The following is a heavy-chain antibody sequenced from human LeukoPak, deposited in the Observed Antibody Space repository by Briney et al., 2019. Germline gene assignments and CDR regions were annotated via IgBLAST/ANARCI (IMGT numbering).Heavy chain of an antibody. Sequence: GESLRLSCAASGFTFSNYAMSWVRQAPGKGLEWVSGFSSSGGNPYYADSVKGRFTMSRDNSKNTLYLQMNSLRAEDTAVYYCAKGTSSGPTRPLGHWGQGTLVTVSS. V-gene: IGHV3-23*01. CDR1: GFTFSNYA. CDR2: FSSSGGNP. CDR3: AKGTSSGPTRPLGH. D-gene: IGHD6-19*01. J-gene: IGHJ4*02.